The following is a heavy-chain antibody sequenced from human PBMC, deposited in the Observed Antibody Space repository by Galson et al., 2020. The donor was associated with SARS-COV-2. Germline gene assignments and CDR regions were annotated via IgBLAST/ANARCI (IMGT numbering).Heavy chain of an antibody. CDR3: ARDCRAPGISPGAPGP. CDR2: ISAYNGNT. J-gene: IGHJ5*02. CDR1: GYTFTSYG. Sequence: ASVKVSCKASGYTFTSYGISWVQQAPGQGLEWMGWISAYNGNTNYAQKLQGRVTMTTDTSTSTAYMELRSLRSDDTAVYYCARDCRAPGISPGAPGPWGQGTLVTVSS. V-gene: IGHV1-18*01. D-gene: IGHD2-15*01.